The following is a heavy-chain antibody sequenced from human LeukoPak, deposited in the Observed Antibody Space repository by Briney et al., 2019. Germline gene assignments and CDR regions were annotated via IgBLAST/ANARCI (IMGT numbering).Heavy chain of an antibody. Sequence: SETLSLTCSVSGGSISSSSYYWGWVRQSPGKGLEWIGSIYYSGTTYNNPSLKSRVTVSLDTAKNQFSLKLTSVTAADTAVYFCARGPYSYDSSGAFDIWGQGTMVTVSS. CDR3: ARGPYSYDSSGAFDI. V-gene: IGHV4-39*07. CDR2: IYYSGTT. CDR1: GGSISSSSYY. D-gene: IGHD3-22*01. J-gene: IGHJ3*02.